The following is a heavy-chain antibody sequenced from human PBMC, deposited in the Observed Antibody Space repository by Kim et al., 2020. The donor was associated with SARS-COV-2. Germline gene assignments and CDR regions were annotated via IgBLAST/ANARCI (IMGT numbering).Heavy chain of an antibody. CDR1: GGSFSGYY. Sequence: SETLSLTCAVSGGSFSGYYWSWIRQPPGKGLEWIGEINHSGSTNYNPSLKSRVTISVDTSKNKFSLKLSSVTAADTAVYYCARGPYSRSWYGVRYYFDY. D-gene: IGHD6-13*01. CDR3: ARGPYSRSWYGVRYYFDY. CDR2: INHSGST. V-gene: IGHV4-34*01. J-gene: IGHJ4*01.